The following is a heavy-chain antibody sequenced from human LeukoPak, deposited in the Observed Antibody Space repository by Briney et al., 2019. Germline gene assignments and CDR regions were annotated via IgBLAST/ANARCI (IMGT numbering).Heavy chain of an antibody. CDR2: INPISADT. CDR1: GYTFTGYY. CDR3: ATIPGDTFDC. V-gene: IGHV1-2*02. D-gene: IGHD3-10*01. Sequence: ASVKVSCKASGYTFTGYYMHWVRQAPGQGLEWMGYINPISADTNYAQKFQGRVTMTRDTSISTAYMELSRLTSDDTAMYYCATIPGDTFDCWGQGTLVTVSS. J-gene: IGHJ4*02.